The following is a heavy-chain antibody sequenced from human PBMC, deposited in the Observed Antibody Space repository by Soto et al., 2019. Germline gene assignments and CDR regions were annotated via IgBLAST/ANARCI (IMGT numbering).Heavy chain of an antibody. CDR3: ARLSAYYYGMDV. Sequence: ETLSLTCTVSGGSISSSSYHWGWIRQPPGKGLEWIGSIYYSGSTYYNPSLKSRVTISVDTSKNQFSLKLSSVTAADTAVYYCARLSAYYYGMDVWGQGTKVTGS. V-gene: IGHV4-39*01. J-gene: IGHJ6*02. CDR2: IYYSGST. CDR1: GGSISSSSYH. D-gene: IGHD3-16*02.